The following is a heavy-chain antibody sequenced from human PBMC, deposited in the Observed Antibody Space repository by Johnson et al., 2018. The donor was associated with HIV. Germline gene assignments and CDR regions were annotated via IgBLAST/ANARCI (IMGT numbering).Heavy chain of an antibody. D-gene: IGHD1-7*01. CDR3: ARERSGTIAFDI. Sequence: VESGGAVVQPGGSLRLSCGASGFNFDDYAMHWVRQAPGKGLEWVSLISWDGGDTYYADSVKGRFSISRDNSKNTLYLQMNSLRAEDTAVYYCARERSGTIAFDIWGQGTMVTVSS. CDR1: GFNFDDYA. J-gene: IGHJ3*02. CDR2: ISWDGGDT. V-gene: IGHV3-43D*03.